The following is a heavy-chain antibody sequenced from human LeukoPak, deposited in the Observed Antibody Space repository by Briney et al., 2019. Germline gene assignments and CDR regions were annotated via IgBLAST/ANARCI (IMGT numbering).Heavy chain of an antibody. D-gene: IGHD6-6*01. CDR3: ARGYSTSSYSHYYYYMDV. CDR1: GFDFSTYS. Sequence: GGSPRLSCAASGFDFSTYSMNWVRQAPGKGLEWVSHISSSSSNIYYADSVKGRFTISRDTANNSLYLQMHSLRAEDTAVYYCARGYSTSSYSHYYYYMDVWGTGTTVTVSS. V-gene: IGHV3-48*01. CDR2: ISSSSSNI. J-gene: IGHJ6*03.